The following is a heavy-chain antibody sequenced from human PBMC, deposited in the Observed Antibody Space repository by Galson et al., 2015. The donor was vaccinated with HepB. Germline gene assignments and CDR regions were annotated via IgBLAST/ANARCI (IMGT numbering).Heavy chain of an antibody. CDR2: INPSGGST. CDR1: GYTFTSYY. CDR3: ARVGATTGDFDY. V-gene: IGHV1-46*04. D-gene: IGHD1-26*01. J-gene: IGHJ4*02. Sequence: SVKVSCKASGYTFTSYYMHWVRQAPGQGLEWMGIINPSGGSTSYAQKLQGRVTMTRDTSTSTVYMELSSLRSEDTAVYYCARVGATTGDFDYWGQGTLVTVSS.